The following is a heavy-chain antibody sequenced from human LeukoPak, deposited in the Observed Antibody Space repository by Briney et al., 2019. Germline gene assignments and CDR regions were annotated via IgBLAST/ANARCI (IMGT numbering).Heavy chain of an antibody. V-gene: IGHV3-33*01. Sequence: GGSLRLSCAASGFTFSSYGMHWVRQAPGKGLEWVAVIWYDGSNKYYADSVKGRFTISRDNSKNTLYLQMNSLRAEDTAVYYCARGRIVVVNPSLDYRGQGTLGNVS. CDR3: ARGRIVVVNPSLDY. J-gene: IGHJ4*02. CDR1: GFTFSSYG. D-gene: IGHD3-22*01. CDR2: IWYDGSNK.